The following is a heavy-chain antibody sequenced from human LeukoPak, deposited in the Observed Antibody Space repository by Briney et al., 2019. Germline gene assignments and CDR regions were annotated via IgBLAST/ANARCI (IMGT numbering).Heavy chain of an antibody. CDR3: ARDLGVVVAADYFDY. Sequence: ASVKVSCKASGYTFTSYYMHWVRQAPGQGLEWMGIINPSGGSTSYAQKFQGRVTMTRDTSTSTVYMELSSLRSEDTAVYYCARDLGVVVAADYFDYWGQGTLVTVSS. CDR1: GYTFTSYY. CDR2: INPSGGST. V-gene: IGHV1-46*01. J-gene: IGHJ4*02. D-gene: IGHD2-15*01.